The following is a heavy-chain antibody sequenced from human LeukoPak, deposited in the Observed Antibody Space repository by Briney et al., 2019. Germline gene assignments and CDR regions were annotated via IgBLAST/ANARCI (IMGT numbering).Heavy chain of an antibody. Sequence: GASVKVSCKASGYTFTGHYIHWVRQAPGQGLEWMGWINPNSGGTNYAQKFQGRVTMTRDTSISTAYMELSRLTSDGTAVYYCAREGVAAYQYYFDYWGQGTLVTVSS. D-gene: IGHD2-15*01. CDR1: GYTFTGHY. CDR2: INPNSGGT. V-gene: IGHV1-2*02. CDR3: AREGVAAYQYYFDY. J-gene: IGHJ4*02.